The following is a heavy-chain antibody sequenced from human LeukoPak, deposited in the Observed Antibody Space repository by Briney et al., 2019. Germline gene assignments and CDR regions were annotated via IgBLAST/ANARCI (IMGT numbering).Heavy chain of an antibody. D-gene: IGHD3-10*01. Sequence: QAGGSLRLSCAASGFTFTSYTMNWVRQAPGKGLEWVSYITSSSSTIYYADSVKGRFTMSRDNAENSLYLQMNSLRAEDTAVYYCAKDGVVVTMIRGVITPFDHWGQGTLVTVSS. CDR2: ITSSSSTI. J-gene: IGHJ4*02. CDR1: GFTFTSYT. CDR3: AKDGVVVTMIRGVITPFDH. V-gene: IGHV3-48*01.